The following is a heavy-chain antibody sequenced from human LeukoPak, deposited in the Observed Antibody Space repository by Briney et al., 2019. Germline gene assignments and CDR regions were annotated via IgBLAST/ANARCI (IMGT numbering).Heavy chain of an antibody. V-gene: IGHV1-8*01. CDR1: GYPFTTWE. D-gene: IGHD1-14*01. J-gene: IGHJ5*02. CDR2: VHPNSGNT. Sequence: ASVKVSFKTSGYPFTTWEINWVRQAAGQGLEWMGWVHPNSGNTAYAQKFQGRVTMTRDTSISTAYMELSGLRFDDTAVYFCARGPRNDHWGQGTLVTVSS. CDR3: ARGPRNDH.